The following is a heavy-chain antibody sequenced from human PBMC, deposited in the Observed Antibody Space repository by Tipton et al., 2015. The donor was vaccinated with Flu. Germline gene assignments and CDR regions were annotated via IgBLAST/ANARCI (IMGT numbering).Heavy chain of an antibody. D-gene: IGHD2/OR15-2a*01. CDR1: GDSISTSDNY. V-gene: IGHV4-39*07. CDR3: ARGRLFYRSWSGSPLAC. J-gene: IGHJ4*02. CDR2: IYYSGST. Sequence: TLSLTCTVSGDSISTSDNYWGWIRQSPGKGLEWIGYIYYSGSTYYSPSLKNRVTISVDTAPNKFSLRVNSVTAADTAVYYFARGRLFYRSWSGSPLACWGQGKLVTFSS.